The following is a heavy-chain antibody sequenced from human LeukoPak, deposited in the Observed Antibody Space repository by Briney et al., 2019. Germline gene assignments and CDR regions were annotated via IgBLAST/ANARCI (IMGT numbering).Heavy chain of an antibody. CDR3: ASSGSYRFDY. CDR2: ITASGTAM. D-gene: IGHD1-26*01. V-gene: IGHV3-48*02. J-gene: IGHJ4*02. CDR1: GFTFSNYS. Sequence: GGSLRLSCAASGFTFSNYSMNWVRQAPGKGLEWVSHITASGTAMFYADSVKGRFTISRDNAKNSLYLQMNSLRDEDTAVYYCASSGSYRFDYWGQGTLVTVSS.